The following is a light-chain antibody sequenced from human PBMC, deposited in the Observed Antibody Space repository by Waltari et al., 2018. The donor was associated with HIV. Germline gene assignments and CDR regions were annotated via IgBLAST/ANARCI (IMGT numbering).Light chain of an antibody. CDR3: CSYAGSSAFV. J-gene: IGLJ1*01. V-gene: IGLV2-23*02. CDR1: SSDVGSYNL. Sequence: QSALTQPASVSGSPGQSITISCTGTSSDVGSYNLVSWYQHHPGKPPKRMIFEVPKRPSGVSNRFSGSKAGNTASLTISGLQADDEADYYCCSYAGSSAFVFGTGTKVTVL. CDR2: EVP.